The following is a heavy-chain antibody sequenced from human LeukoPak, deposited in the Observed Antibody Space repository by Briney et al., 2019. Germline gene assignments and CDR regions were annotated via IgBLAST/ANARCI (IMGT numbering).Heavy chain of an antibody. CDR1: GFTFSSYA. J-gene: IGHJ4*02. Sequence: PGGSLRLSCAASGFTFSSYAMSWVRQAPGKGLEWVSPISGSGGSTYYADSVKGRFTISRDNSQTTLYLQMNSLRAEDTALYYCAKPVPSVLSSGWLLWGQGTLVTVSS. CDR3: AKPVPSVLSSGWLL. CDR2: ISGSGGST. V-gene: IGHV3-23*01. D-gene: IGHD6-19*01.